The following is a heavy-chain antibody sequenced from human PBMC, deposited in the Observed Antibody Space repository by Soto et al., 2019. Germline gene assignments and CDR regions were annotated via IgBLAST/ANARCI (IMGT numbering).Heavy chain of an antibody. V-gene: IGHV4-39*01. CDR3: ARHPSNGNHANWFDP. D-gene: IGHD2-8*01. Sequence: QLQLQESGPGLVKPSETLSLTCTVSGGSISSSSYYWGWIRQPPGKGLEWIGSIYYSGSTYYNPSLKSRVTISVDTSKNQFSLKLSSVTAADTAVYYCARHPSNGNHANWFDPWGQGTLVTVSS. J-gene: IGHJ5*02. CDR1: GGSISSSSYY. CDR2: IYYSGST.